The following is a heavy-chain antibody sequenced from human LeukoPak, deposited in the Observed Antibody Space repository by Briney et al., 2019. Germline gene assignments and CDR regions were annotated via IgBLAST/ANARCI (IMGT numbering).Heavy chain of an antibody. D-gene: IGHD6-19*01. CDR2: INSDGGTT. CDR3: ARDRGYSSGWSPFYDY. CDR1: GFTFGTYW. J-gene: IGHJ4*02. V-gene: IGHV3-74*01. Sequence: GGSLRLSCGASGFTFGTYWMHWVRQAPGKGLVWVSGINSDGGTTTYADSVKGRFTISRDNAKNSLYLQMNSLRAEDTAVYYCARDRGYSSGWSPFYDYWGQGTLVTVSS.